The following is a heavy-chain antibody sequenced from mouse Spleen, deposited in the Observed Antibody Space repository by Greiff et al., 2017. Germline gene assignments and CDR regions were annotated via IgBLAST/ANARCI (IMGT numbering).Heavy chain of an antibody. J-gene: IGHJ2*01. CDR1: GFTFSSYA. CDR3: TRGPFYVDY. V-gene: IGHV5-9-1*02. Sequence: EVQGVESGAGLVKPGGSLTLSCAASGFTFSSYAMSWVRQTPEKRLEWVAYISSGGDYIYYAATVKGRFTISRDNARNTLYLQMSSLKSEDTAMYYCTRGPFYVDYWGQGTTLTGSS. CDR2: ISSGGDYI.